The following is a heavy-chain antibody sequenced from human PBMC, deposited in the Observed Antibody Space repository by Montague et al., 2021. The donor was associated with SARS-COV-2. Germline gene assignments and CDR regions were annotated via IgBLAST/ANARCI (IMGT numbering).Heavy chain of an antibody. J-gene: IGHJ5*01. Sequence: SETLSLTCAVYSSSFLPYCWSWIRQPQGAGLEWIGEVNPSGNAISNSSLTSRVTISVSTSSSQFHLRLTSVTAADTAVDYCARARGSHYRSWFDSWGQGTLVIVSS. D-gene: IGHD3-10*01. CDR1: SSSFLPYC. CDR3: ARARGSHYRSWFDS. CDR2: VNPSGNA. V-gene: IGHV4-34*01.